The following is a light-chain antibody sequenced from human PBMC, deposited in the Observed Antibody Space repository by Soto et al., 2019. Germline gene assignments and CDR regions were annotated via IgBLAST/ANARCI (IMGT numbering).Light chain of an antibody. V-gene: IGKV3-20*01. CDR3: QQYGSSPLT. CDR2: GAS. Sequence: EIVLTQSPGTLSLSPGERATLSCSASQSLSCRCLAWYRQKPGQAPRLLIYGASNRATGIPDRISGSASGTDFTLTINRLEPEDFAVYYCQQYGSSPLTFGPGTKVDIK. CDR1: QSLSCRC. J-gene: IGKJ3*01.